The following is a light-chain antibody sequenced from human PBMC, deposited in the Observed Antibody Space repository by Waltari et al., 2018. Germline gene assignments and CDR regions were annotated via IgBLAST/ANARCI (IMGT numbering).Light chain of an antibody. CDR1: RSIATY. V-gene: IGKV1-39*01. CDR2: AAS. CDR3: QQCFVSPWT. Sequence: DIKLTQSPSSLSASTGDRVTITCRASRSIATYLNWYQEKPGKAPKLLIFAASSLYSGVPSRFSGSGSGTDFTLSISSLQPEDFAIYYCQQCFVSPWTFGQGTKVEIK. J-gene: IGKJ1*01.